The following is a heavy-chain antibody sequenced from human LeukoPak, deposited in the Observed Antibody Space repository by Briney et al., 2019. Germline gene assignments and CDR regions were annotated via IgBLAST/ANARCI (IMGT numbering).Heavy chain of an antibody. CDR2: IYTSGST. J-gene: IGHJ6*03. Sequence: SETLSLTCTVSGGSISSGSYYWSWIRQPAGKGLEWIGRIYTSGSTNYNPSLKSRVTISVDTSKNQFSLKLSSMTAADTAVYYCARSRRGYYYYMDVWGKGTTVTVSS. V-gene: IGHV4-61*02. CDR3: ARSRRGYYYYMDV. CDR1: GGSISSGSYY. D-gene: IGHD3-10*01.